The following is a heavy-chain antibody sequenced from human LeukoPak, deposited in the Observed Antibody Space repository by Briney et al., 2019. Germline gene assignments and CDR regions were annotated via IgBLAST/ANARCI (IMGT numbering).Heavy chain of an antibody. J-gene: IGHJ4*02. CDR2: IKQDGSEK. CDR1: GFSFSSHW. Sequence: GGSLRLSCAASGFSFSSHWMSWVRQAPGKGQEWVANIKQDGSEKHYVDSVKGRFTVSRDNAKNSLYLQMNSLRADDTAVYYCARGFGITFWGQGTLVTVSS. V-gene: IGHV3-7*03. CDR3: ARGFGITF. D-gene: IGHD3-16*01.